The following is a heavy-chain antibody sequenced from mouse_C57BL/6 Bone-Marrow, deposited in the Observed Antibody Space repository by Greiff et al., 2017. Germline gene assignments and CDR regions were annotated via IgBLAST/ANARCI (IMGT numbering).Heavy chain of an antibody. CDR2: INPNNGGT. V-gene: IGHV1-26*01. J-gene: IGHJ4*01. CDR1: GYTFTDYY. D-gene: IGHD1-1*01. Sequence: VQLQQSGPELVKPGASVKISCKASGYTFTDYYMNWVKQSHGKSLEWIGDINPNNGGTSYNQKFKGKATLTVDKSSSTAYIELRSLTSEDSAVYYCARYGYAMDYWGQGTSVTVSS. CDR3: ARYGYAMDY.